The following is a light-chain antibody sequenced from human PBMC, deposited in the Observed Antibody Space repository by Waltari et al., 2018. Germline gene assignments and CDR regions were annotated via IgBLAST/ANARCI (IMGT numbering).Light chain of an antibody. CDR1: SGSVSTTSY. V-gene: IGLV8-61*01. J-gene: IGLJ3*02. CDR3: SLYMGSGIWV. CDR2: KGS. Sequence: QTVVTQEPSLSVSPGGTVTLTCALTSGSVSTTSYATWYQQTPGQPPRTLVYKGSSRSSGVPDRLSGSVLGNTAALTITGAQADDEANYYCSLYMGSGIWVFGGGTKLTVL.